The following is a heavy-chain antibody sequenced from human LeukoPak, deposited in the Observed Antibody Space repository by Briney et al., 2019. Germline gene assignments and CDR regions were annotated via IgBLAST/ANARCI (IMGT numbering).Heavy chain of an antibody. CDR1: GFTVSSNY. J-gene: IGHJ6*02. Sequence: PGGSLRLSCAASGFTVSSNYMSWVRQAPGKGLEWVSVIYSGGSTYYADSVKGRFTISRHNSKNTLYLQMNSLRAEDTAVYYCARSESIPEYTHGMDVWGQGTTVTVSS. CDR3: ARSESIPEYTHGMDV. D-gene: IGHD6-6*01. V-gene: IGHV3-53*04. CDR2: IYSGGST.